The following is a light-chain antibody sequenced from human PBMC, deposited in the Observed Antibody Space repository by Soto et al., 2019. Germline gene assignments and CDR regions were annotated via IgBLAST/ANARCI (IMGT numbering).Light chain of an antibody. V-gene: IGKV1-5*03. CDR2: KAS. CDR3: QQYNTFPLT. Sequence: DIQMTQYPSTLSASVGDRVTITCRASQSISSWLAWYQQKPGKAPKLLIYKASSLKSGVPPRFSGSGSGTEFTLIISSLQPDYFATYYCQQYNTFPLTIGGGTKVEIK. CDR1: QSISSW. J-gene: IGKJ4*01.